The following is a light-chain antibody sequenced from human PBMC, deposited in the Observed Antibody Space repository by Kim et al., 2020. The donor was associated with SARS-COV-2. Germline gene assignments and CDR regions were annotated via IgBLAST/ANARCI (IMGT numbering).Light chain of an antibody. J-gene: IGKJ1*01. V-gene: IGKV1-5*03. CDR3: QEYSSSPWT. CDR2: KAS. Sequence: DIQMTQSPSTLSASVGDRVTITCRASRGVADWLAWYHQRPGKVPTLLITKASNLESGVPARFSGSGSGTEFTLTISSLQPDDLGTYYCQEYSSSPWTIGPGTKVDIK. CDR1: RGVADW.